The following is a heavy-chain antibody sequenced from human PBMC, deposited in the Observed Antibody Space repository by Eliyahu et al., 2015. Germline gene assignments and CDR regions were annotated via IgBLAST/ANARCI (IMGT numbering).Heavy chain of an antibody. CDR1: GFTVSSNY. D-gene: IGHD3-16*02. J-gene: IGHJ4*02. Sequence: EVQLVESGGGLVQPGGSLXLSCAASGFTVSSNYMNWVRQAPGEGLEWVAVIYSGGSTYYADSVKGRFTISRDNSKNTLYLQMNSLRAEDTAVYYCAREGRQITFGGIIDAFDYWGQGTLVTVSS. CDR3: AREGRQITFGGIIDAFDY. CDR2: IYSGGST. V-gene: IGHV3-66*01.